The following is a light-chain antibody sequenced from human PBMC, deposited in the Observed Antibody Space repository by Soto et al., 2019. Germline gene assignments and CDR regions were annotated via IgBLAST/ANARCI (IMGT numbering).Light chain of an antibody. V-gene: IGKV1-39*01. Sequence: DIQMTQSPSSLSACVGDRVTITCRASQSIRSYLHWYQQKPGKAPKLLIFGAASLQSGVPSRFSGTGSGTDFTLTISSLQPEDFATYYCQQSYSMLWTFGQGTKVHIK. CDR2: GAA. J-gene: IGKJ1*01. CDR3: QQSYSMLWT. CDR1: QSIRSY.